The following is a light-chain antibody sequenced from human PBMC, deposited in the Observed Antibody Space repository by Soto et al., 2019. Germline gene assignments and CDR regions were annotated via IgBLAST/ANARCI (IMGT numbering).Light chain of an antibody. Sequence: EIVMTQSPATLSVSPGEGATLSCRASQSISTTVARYQQKPGQAPRLLIYGASTRATGIPVRFTGSGSGTEFTLIISSLQSEDLAVYYCQQYTDWPTTFGQGTKVDIK. CDR1: QSISTT. CDR2: GAS. J-gene: IGKJ1*01. CDR3: QQYTDWPTT. V-gene: IGKV3-15*01.